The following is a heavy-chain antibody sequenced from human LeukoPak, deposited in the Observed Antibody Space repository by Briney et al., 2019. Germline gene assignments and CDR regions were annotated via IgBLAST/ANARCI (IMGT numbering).Heavy chain of an antibody. J-gene: IGHJ4*02. CDR2: ISSNGRDT. CDR3: ARLAAAGHSDY. Sequence: GGSLRLSCSASEFTFGTYAMLWVRQAPGKGLEYVSAISSNGRDTYYAASVRGRFSIPRVNSNNTLYLQMSSLRPEDTAMYYCARLAAAGHSDYWGQGSLVAVSS. CDR1: EFTFGTYA. V-gene: IGHV3-64D*06. D-gene: IGHD6-13*01.